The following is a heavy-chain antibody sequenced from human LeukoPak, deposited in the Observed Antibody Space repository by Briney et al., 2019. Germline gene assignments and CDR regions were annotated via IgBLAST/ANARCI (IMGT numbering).Heavy chain of an antibody. Sequence: GGSLRLSCAASGFTFSSYTMNWVRQAPGKGLEWVSYISTGGSISYADSVKGRFTISRDNAKNSLYLQMNSLTAEDTALYYCARGGLYYDYWGQGTLVTVSS. J-gene: IGHJ4*02. CDR1: GFTFSSYT. D-gene: IGHD3-16*01. CDR3: ARGGLYYDY. V-gene: IGHV3-48*01. CDR2: ISTGGSI.